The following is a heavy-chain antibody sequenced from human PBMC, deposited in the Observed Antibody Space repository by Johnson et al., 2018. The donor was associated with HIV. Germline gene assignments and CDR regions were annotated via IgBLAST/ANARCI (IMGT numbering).Heavy chain of an antibody. Sequence: VQLVESGGGLVQPGGSLRLSCAASGFTFSDHYMDWVRQAPGKGLEWVSVLFSGDTTYYADSVNGRFTISRDNSKNTLYLQMNSLRAGDTAVYYCARGAPDSDAFDIWGQGTMVTVSS. V-gene: IGHV3-66*01. J-gene: IGHJ3*02. CDR1: GFTFSDHY. D-gene: IGHD3-22*01. CDR3: ARGAPDSDAFDI. CDR2: LFSGDTT.